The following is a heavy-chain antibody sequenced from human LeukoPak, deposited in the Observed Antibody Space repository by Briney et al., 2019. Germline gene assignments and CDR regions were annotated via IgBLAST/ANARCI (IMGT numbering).Heavy chain of an antibody. CDR3: GKGSSTSGCPDY. Sequence: GGSLRLSCAASGFTFNSYGMHWVRQAPGKGLDWVAFIRYDGSIKHYADSVKGRFTISRDNSKNTVSLQTNSLRPEDTAAYYCGKGSSTSGCPDYWGQGTLVTVSS. V-gene: IGHV3-30*02. D-gene: IGHD6-19*01. CDR2: IRYDGSIK. J-gene: IGHJ4*02. CDR1: GFTFNSYG.